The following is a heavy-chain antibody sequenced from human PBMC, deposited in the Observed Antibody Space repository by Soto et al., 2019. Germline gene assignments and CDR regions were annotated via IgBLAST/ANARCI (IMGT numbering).Heavy chain of an antibody. D-gene: IGHD2-15*01. J-gene: IGHJ4*02. CDR2: ISAFNGAT. Sequence: ASVKVSCKASGYTFTRFGISWVRQAPGQGLEWMGWISAFNGATNYAQKFQDRITMTTDTPTSTAYMELSSLRAEDTAVYFCAKGDCSGGRCYRGFDYWGQGTLVTVSS. CDR1: GYTFTRFG. CDR3: AKGDCSGGRCYRGFDY. V-gene: IGHV1-18*01.